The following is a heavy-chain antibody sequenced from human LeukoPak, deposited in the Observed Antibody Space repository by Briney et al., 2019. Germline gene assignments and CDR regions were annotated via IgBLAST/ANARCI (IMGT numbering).Heavy chain of an antibody. J-gene: IGHJ4*02. CDR3: AGDSDY. CDR2: IPYDGSDK. V-gene: IGHV3-30*02. Sequence: GGSLRLSCAASGFSFSTYAMHWVRQAPGKGLEWVAFIPYDGSDKYYADSVKGRFTISRDNSKNTLYLQMNSLRAEDTAVYYCAGDSDYWGQGTLVAVSS. CDR1: GFSFSTYA.